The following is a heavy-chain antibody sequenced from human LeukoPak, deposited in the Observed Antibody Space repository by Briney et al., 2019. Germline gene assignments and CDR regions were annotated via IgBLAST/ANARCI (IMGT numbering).Heavy chain of an antibody. V-gene: IGHV3-23*01. CDR3: ARRSGIAVAGAFDY. D-gene: IGHD6-19*01. J-gene: IGHJ4*02. Sequence: GGSLRLSCAASRFTFSSSAMSWVRQAPGKGLEWVSGIGGGGINTYYADSVKGRFTISRDNSKNTLYLQMNSLRAEDTAVYYCARRSGIAVAGAFDYWGQGTLVTVSS. CDR1: RFTFSSSA. CDR2: IGGGGINT.